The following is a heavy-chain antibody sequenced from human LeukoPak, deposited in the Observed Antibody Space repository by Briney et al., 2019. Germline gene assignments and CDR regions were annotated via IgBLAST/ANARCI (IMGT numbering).Heavy chain of an antibody. D-gene: IGHD1-26*01. CDR3: TRDSGTYNWFDP. CDR2: IDKKDKGYATAT. CDR1: GFTFSGSA. J-gene: IGHJ5*02. Sequence: QAGGPLRLSCAASGFTFSGSAIHGVRQSSGKGLEGVGQIDKKDKGYATATAYAASVKGRFTISRDDSINTAYLQMKSLKTEDTALYYCTRDSGTYNWFDPWGQGTLVTVPS. V-gene: IGHV3-73*01.